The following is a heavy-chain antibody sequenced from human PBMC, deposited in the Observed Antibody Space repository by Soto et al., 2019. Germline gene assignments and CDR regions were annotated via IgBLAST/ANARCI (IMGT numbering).Heavy chain of an antibody. CDR2: IYSGGST. CDR3: ARDVYDSSGYYLEYFQH. D-gene: IGHD3-22*01. Sequence: EVQLVESGGGLVQPGGSLRLSCAASGFTVSSNYMSWVRQAPGKGLEWVSVIYSGGSTYYADSVKGRFTISRDNSNNXXYLQMNSMRVEDTAVYYCARDVYDSSGYYLEYFQHWGHGTLVTVCS. J-gene: IGHJ1*01. CDR1: GFTVSSNY. V-gene: IGHV3-66*01.